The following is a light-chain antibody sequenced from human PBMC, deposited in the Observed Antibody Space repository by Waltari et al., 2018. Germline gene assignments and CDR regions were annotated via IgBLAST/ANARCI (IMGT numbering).Light chain of an antibody. V-gene: IGKV3-11*01. CDR2: DTS. CDR1: QSVTNY. Sequence: DIVLTQSPAILSWSPGERASLSCRASQSVTNYLAWYQQKPGQAPRLLNYDTSNRATGIPARFSGSCFGTDFTLTISSLEPEDFAVYYCQQRRDWPLTFGGGTKVEIK. CDR3: QQRRDWPLT. J-gene: IGKJ4*01.